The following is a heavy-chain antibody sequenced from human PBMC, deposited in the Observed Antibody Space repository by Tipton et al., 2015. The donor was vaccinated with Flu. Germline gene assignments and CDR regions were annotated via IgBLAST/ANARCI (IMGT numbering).Heavy chain of an antibody. J-gene: IGHJ3*02. CDR2: IYTSGST. D-gene: IGHD5-18*01. Sequence: TLSLTCTVSGGSTSSGSYYWSWIRQPAGKGLEWIGRIYTSGSTNYNPSLKSRVTISVDTSKNQFSLKLSSVTAADTAVYYCARDLWYSYGQNQDAFDIWGQGTMVTVSS. CDR3: ARDLWYSYGQNQDAFDI. V-gene: IGHV4-61*02. CDR1: GGSTSSGSYY.